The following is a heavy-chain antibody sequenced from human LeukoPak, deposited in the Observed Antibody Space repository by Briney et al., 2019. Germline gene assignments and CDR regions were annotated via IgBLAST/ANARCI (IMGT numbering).Heavy chain of an antibody. D-gene: IGHD3-3*01. CDR2: IIPIFGTA. J-gene: IGHJ4*02. Sequence: ASVKVSCKASGYTFTTHYIHWVRQAPGQGLEWMGGIIPIFGTANYAQKFQGRVTITADESTSTAYMELSSLRSEDTAVYYCAREGPSYYDFWSGYPLPTPFDYWGQGTLVTVSS. CDR3: AREGPSYYDFWSGYPLPTPFDY. CDR1: GYTFTTHY. V-gene: IGHV1-69*13.